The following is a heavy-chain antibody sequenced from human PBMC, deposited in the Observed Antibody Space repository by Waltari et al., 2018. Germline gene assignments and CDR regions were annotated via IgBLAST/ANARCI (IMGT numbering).Heavy chain of an antibody. D-gene: IGHD1-26*01. V-gene: IGHV1-46*01. CDR3: ARDDGGARVDY. Sequence: QVQLVQSGAEVKKPGASVKVSCKASGYTFTSYYMHWVRQAPGQGLEWMGISNPSGGSTSYAQKFQGRVTKTRDTSTSTVYMELSSLRSEDTAVYYCARDDGGARVDYWGQGTLVTVSS. J-gene: IGHJ4*02. CDR1: GYTFTSYY. CDR2: SNPSGGST.